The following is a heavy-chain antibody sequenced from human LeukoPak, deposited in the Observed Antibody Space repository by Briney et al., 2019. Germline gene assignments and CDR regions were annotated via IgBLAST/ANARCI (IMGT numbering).Heavy chain of an antibody. Sequence: SGGSLRLSCAASGFTISSNYMSWVRQAPMKGLEWVSVIYSGGSTYYADSVKGRFTISRDNAKNSLYLQMNSLRAEDTAVYYCATNGWGLSSGYYERYWGQGTLVTVSS. J-gene: IGHJ4*02. CDR1: GFTISSNY. CDR3: ATNGWGLSSGYYERY. D-gene: IGHD3-22*01. V-gene: IGHV3-53*01. CDR2: IYSGGST.